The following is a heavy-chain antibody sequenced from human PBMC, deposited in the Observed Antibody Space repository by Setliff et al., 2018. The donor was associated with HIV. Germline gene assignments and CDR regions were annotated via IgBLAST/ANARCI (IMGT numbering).Heavy chain of an antibody. CDR1: GFTFSTYW. V-gene: IGHV3-74*01. CDR2: IKTDGSST. J-gene: IGHJ4*02. D-gene: IGHD3-22*01. CDR3: ARAQDSYYDSSGYSFDS. Sequence: PGGSLRLSCAASGFTFSTYWMHWVRQAPGKGLVWVSRIKTDGSSTSYADSVKGRFTISRDNAKNTLFLQMNSLRAEDTAVYYCARAQDSYYDSSGYSFDSWGQGSLVTVTS.